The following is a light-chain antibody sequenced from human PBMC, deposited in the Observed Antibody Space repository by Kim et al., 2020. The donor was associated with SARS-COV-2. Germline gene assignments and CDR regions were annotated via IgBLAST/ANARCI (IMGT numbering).Light chain of an antibody. V-gene: IGLV3-1*01. Sequence: SYELTQPPSVSVSPGQTASITCGGYKLGDKFVSWYQQMPGQSPVVVIYKDNQRPSGIPERFSGSNSGNTATLTISGTQAMDEADYYCQAWDSSTHHYVFGAGTKVTVL. CDR3: QAWDSSTHHYV. CDR1: KLGDKF. CDR2: KDN. J-gene: IGLJ1*01.